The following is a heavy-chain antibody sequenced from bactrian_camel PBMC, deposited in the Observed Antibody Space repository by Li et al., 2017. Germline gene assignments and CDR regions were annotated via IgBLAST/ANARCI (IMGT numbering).Heavy chain of an antibody. J-gene: IGHJ4*01. CDR1: GFTFSSYV. CDR2: INSGGGTT. V-gene: IGHV3S40*01. D-gene: IGHD4*01. Sequence: VQLVESGGGLVQPGGSLRLSCAASGFTFSSYVMNWVCQAPGKGLEWVSGINSGGGTTSSTDSVKGRFTISRDNAKNMLYLQLNSLKTEDTAMYYCATGFYNEYDVRGQGTQVTVS.